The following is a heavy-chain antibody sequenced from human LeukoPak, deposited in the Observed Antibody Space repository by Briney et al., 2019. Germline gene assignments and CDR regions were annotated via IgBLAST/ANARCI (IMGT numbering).Heavy chain of an antibody. D-gene: IGHD5-18*01. CDR2: IRYGGSNK. J-gene: IGHJ4*02. CDR1: GFTFSSFG. Sequence: GGSLRLSCAASGFTFSSFGMHWVRQAPGKGLEWVAFIRYGGSNKYYADSVKGRFTISRDNSKNTLYLQMNSLRAEDTAVYYCAKDRFAGYSYGHALDYWGQGTLVTVSS. V-gene: IGHV3-30*02. CDR3: AKDRFAGYSYGHALDY.